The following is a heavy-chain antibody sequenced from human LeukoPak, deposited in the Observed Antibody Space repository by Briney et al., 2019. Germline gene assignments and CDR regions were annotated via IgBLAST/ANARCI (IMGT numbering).Heavy chain of an antibody. CDR2: IFGGGYT. J-gene: IGHJ4*02. D-gene: IGHD3-22*01. Sequence: GGSLRLSCAASGFTISSNHMTWVRQAPGKGLEWVSVIFGGGYTYYADSVKGRFTIARDNSNNTLYLQMNSLRVEDTGVYYCARNYYDDRGYYRNWGQGTLVTVSS. CDR3: ARNYYDDRGYYRN. V-gene: IGHV3-53*01. CDR1: GFTISSNH.